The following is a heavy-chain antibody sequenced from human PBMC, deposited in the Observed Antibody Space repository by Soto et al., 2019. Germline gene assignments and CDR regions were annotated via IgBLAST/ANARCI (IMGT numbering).Heavy chain of an antibody. D-gene: IGHD6-13*01. CDR2: IDPSDSYT. CDR3: ARPRGIAAAGTSYYYYGMDV. J-gene: IGHJ6*02. CDR1: GYSFTSYW. Sequence: PGESLKISCKGSGYSFTSYWISWVRQMPGKGLEWMGRIDPSDSYTNYSPSFQGHVTISADKSISTAYLQWSSLTASDTAMYYCARPRGIAAAGTSYYYYGMDVWGQGTTVTVS. V-gene: IGHV5-10-1*01.